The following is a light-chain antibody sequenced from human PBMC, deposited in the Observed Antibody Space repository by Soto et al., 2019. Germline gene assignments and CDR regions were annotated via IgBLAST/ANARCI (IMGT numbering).Light chain of an antibody. CDR3: QQYNSYLT. CDR1: QSISSW. Sequence: DIPMTQSPSTLSSSVGDRVTITCRASQSISSWLAWYQQKPGKAPKLLIYDASSLESGVPSRFSGSGSGTEVSLTISSLQPDDFATYYCQQYNSYLTFGGGTKVELK. J-gene: IGKJ4*02. V-gene: IGKV1-5*01. CDR2: DAS.